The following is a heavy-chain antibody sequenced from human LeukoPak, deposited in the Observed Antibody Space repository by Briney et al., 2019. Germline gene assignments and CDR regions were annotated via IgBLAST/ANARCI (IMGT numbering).Heavy chain of an antibody. D-gene: IGHD3-22*01. CDR3: ARPNITSYYDSCGSDAFDV. CDR1: GYRFTSYW. J-gene: IGHJ3*01. CDR2: IYPGDSDT. Sequence: GDSLKISCKASGYRFTSYWIGWVRQMPGKGLEWMGIIYPGDSDTRYSPSFQGQVTISADKSVSTAYLHWSSLKASDTAIYYCARPNITSYYDSCGSDAFDVWGQGTMVTVSS. V-gene: IGHV5-51*01.